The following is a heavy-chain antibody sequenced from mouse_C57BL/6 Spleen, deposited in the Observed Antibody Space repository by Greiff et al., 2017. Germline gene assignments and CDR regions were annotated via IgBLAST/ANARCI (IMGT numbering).Heavy chain of an antibody. D-gene: IGHD2-4*01. J-gene: IGHJ2*01. CDR1: GYTFTSYW. CDR2: IHPNSGST. V-gene: IGHV1-64*01. CDR3: ARLGDYDVGYFDD. Sequence: QVQLQQPGAELVKPGASVKLSCKASGYTFTSYWMHWVKQRPGQGLEWIGMIHPNSGSTNYNEKFKSKATLTVDKSSSTAYMQLSSLTSEDSAVYYCARLGDYDVGYFDDWGQGTTLTVSS.